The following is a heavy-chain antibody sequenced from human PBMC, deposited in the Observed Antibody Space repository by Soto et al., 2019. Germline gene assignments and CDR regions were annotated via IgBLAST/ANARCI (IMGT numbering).Heavy chain of an antibody. J-gene: IGHJ4*02. Sequence: PSETLSLTCAFYGGSFIGYYWSWIRQPPGKGLEWIGEINHSGSTNYNPSLKSRVTISVDTSKNQFSLKLSSVTAADTAVYYCARFLRWQYYFDYWGQGTLVTVSS. V-gene: IGHV4-34*01. CDR3: ARFLRWQYYFDY. D-gene: IGHD4-17*01. CDR2: INHSGST. CDR1: GGSFIGYY.